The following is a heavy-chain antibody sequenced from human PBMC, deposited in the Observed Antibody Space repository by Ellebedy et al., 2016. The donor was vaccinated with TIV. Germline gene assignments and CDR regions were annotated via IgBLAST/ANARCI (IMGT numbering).Heavy chain of an antibody. Sequence: SVKVSXXASGGSFSSYSITWVRQAPGQGLEWMGRVIPVFGSSKYAQKFQGRVTITADDSTSTAYMELSSLTSEDTAVYYCTKEVPGMGLDNWGQGTLVTVSS. CDR3: TKEVPGMGLDN. CDR2: VIPVFGSS. CDR1: GGSFSSYS. J-gene: IGHJ4*02. D-gene: IGHD1-26*01. V-gene: IGHV1-69*13.